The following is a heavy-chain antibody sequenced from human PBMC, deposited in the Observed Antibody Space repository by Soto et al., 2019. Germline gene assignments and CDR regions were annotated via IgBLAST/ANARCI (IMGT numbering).Heavy chain of an antibody. V-gene: IGHV4-4*07. J-gene: IGHJ6*02. Sequence: PSETLSLTCAVSGGSINSYYWSWIRQPAGKGLEWIGRLYNSGNTNYNPSLKSRVTMSVDTSKNQVSLKPNSVTAADTAVYYCARDGSDSYGLDVWGQGTTVTVSS. CDR2: LYNSGNT. CDR3: ARDGSDSYGLDV. D-gene: IGHD3-10*01. CDR1: GGSINSYY.